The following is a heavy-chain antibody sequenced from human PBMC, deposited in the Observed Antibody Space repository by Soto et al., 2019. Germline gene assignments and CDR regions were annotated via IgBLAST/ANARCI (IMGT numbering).Heavy chain of an antibody. CDR3: ARDLGGDIAAAGAPNYYYYGMDV. CDR2: INPNSGGT. V-gene: IGHV1-2*04. J-gene: IGHJ6*02. D-gene: IGHD6-13*01. CDR1: GYTFTGYY. Sequence: RASVKVSCKASGYTFTGYYMHWVRQAPGQGLEWMGWINPNSGGTNYAQKFQGWVTMTRDTSISTAYMEPSRLRSDDTAVYYCARDLGGDIAAAGAPNYYYYGMDVWGQGTTVTVSS.